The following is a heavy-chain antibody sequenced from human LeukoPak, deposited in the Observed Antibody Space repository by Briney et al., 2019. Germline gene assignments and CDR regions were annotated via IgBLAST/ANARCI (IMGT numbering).Heavy chain of an antibody. CDR2: IKLDGSEK. V-gene: IGHV3-7*03. CDR1: GFTFGKYW. J-gene: IGHJ4*02. CDR3: ARDRDWYSFDS. D-gene: IGHD6-19*01. Sequence: GGSLRLSCVASGFTFGKYWMSWVRQAPGKGLEWVANIKLDGSEKNYVDSVKGRFTISRDNTKNSLYLQMNSLRAEDTAVYYCARDRDWYSFDSWGQGTLVTVSS.